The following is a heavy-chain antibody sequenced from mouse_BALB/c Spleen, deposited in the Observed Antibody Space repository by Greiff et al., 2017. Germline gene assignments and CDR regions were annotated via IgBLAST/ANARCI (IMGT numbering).Heavy chain of an antibody. Sequence: VKLQESGAELVKPGASVKLSCKASGYTFTSYYMYWVKQRPGQGLEWIGEINPSNGGTNFNEKFKSKATLTVDKSSSTAYMQLSSLTSEDSAVYYCTRAGYDGYWYFDVWGAGTTVTVSS. CDR2: INPSNGGT. V-gene: IGHV1S81*02. J-gene: IGHJ1*01. CDR3: TRAGYDGYWYFDV. D-gene: IGHD2-2*01. CDR1: GYTFTSYY.